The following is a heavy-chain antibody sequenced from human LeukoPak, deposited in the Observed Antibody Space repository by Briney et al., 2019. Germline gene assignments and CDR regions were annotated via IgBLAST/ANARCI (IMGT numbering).Heavy chain of an antibody. CDR1: GFTFSSTS. D-gene: IGHD1-1*01. V-gene: IGHV3-23*01. J-gene: IGHJ3*02. CDR3: VLGAYWNDDKNAFHI. CDR2: TVGGGDGT. Sequence: GGSLRLSCAASGFTFSSTSMSWVRQAPGKGLEWVAVTVGGGDGTYYADSVKGRFTISRDNSNNTLYLQMNSLRAEDTAVYFCVLGAYWNDDKNAFHIWGPGTMVTVSS.